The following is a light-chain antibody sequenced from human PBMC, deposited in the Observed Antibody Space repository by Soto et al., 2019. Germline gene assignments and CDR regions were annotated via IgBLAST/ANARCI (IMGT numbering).Light chain of an antibody. CDR2: EVS. CDR3: SSYTQFSTLV. V-gene: IGLV2-14*01. CDR1: SSDVGAYNY. Sequence: QSVLTQPASVSGSPGQSITISCTGTSSDVGAYNYVSWYRQHPGKAPKLMIYEVSNRPSGISNRFSGSKSGNTASLTISGLRAEDEADYYCSSYTQFSTLVFGGGTKVTVL. J-gene: IGLJ3*02.